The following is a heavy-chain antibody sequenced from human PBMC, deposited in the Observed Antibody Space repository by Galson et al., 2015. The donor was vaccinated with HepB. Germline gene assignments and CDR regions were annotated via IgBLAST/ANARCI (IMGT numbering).Heavy chain of an antibody. D-gene: IGHD1-26*01. CDR2: ISSSSSTI. CDR3: ARDRGSHEEDY. J-gene: IGHJ4*02. Sequence: SLRLSCAASGFTFSSYSMNWVRQAPGKGLEWVSYISSSSSTIYYADSVKGRFTISRDNAKNSLYLQMNSLRAEDTAVYYCARDRGSHEEDYWGQGTLVTVSS. V-gene: IGHV3-48*01. CDR1: GFTFSSYS.